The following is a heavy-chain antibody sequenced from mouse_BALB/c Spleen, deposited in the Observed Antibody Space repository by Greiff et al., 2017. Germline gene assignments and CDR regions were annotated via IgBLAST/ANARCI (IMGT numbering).Heavy chain of an antibody. Sequence: VQLQQSGTVLARPGASVKMSCKASGYTFTSYWMHWVKQRPGQGLEWIGAIYPGNSDTSYNQKFKGKAKLTAVTSTSTAYMELSSLTNEDSAVYYCTREGSGTGYYAMDYWGQGTSVTVSS. V-gene: IGHV1-5*01. CDR3: TREGSGTGYYAMDY. CDR1: GYTFTSYW. CDR2: IYPGNSDT. D-gene: IGHD4-1*01. J-gene: IGHJ4*01.